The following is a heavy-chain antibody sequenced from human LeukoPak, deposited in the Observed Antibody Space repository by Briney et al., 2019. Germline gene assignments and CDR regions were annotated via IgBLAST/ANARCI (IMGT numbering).Heavy chain of an antibody. D-gene: IGHD6-19*01. CDR1: GYTFTSHA. Sequence: PAASVKVSCKASGYTFTSHALNWMRQAPGQGLEWMGWNNTNTGDPTYAQDFTGRFVFSLDTSVSTAYLQIDSLKADDTAVYYCARVGHWLEYDYWGQGTLVTVSS. J-gene: IGHJ4*02. V-gene: IGHV7-4-1*01. CDR3: ARVGHWLEYDY. CDR2: NNTNTGDP.